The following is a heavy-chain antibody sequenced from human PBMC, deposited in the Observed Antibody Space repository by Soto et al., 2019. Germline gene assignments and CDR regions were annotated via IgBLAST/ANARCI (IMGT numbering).Heavy chain of an antibody. CDR2: VSGSGSST. Sequence: EVQLLESGGGLVQPGGSLRLFCAASGFTFSSYAMSWVRQAPGKGLEWVSGVSGSGSSTYYADSVKGRFTISRDNSKNTLYLQMNSMRVEDTARYCCARTIAAAGTDYWGQGSLVTVSS. J-gene: IGHJ4*02. V-gene: IGHV3-23*01. CDR1: GFTFSSYA. D-gene: IGHD6-13*01. CDR3: ARTIAAAGTDY.